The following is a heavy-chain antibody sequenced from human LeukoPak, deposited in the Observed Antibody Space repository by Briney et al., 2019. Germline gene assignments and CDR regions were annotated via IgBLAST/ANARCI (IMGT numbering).Heavy chain of an antibody. J-gene: IGHJ4*01. Sequence: SETLSLTCAVYGGPFSDYWWTWIRQSPGKGLEWIGSIYYSGVSYYNTSLKSRVTISVDTSKNQFSLKLSSMTAADTAVYYCARGALLWFGDRMEYYFDYWGQGTLLTVSS. CDR3: ARGALLWFGDRMEYYFDY. V-gene: IGHV4-34*01. CDR1: GGPFSDYW. CDR2: IYYSGVS. D-gene: IGHD3-10*01.